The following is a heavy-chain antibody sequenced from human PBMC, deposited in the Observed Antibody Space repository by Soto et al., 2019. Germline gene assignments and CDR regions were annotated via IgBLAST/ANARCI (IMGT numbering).Heavy chain of an antibody. CDR1: GYDFARQW. CDR3: ASGSRDCSGGSCYSH. D-gene: IGHD2-15*01. Sequence: GESLKISCKASGYDFARQWIGWVRQLPVKGLEWMGIIWPADSDTRYNPTFEGQVTISADQSITTAYLQWSSLKASDTAIYYCASGSRDCSGGSCYSHWGQGTLVTVS. V-gene: IGHV5-51*01. CDR2: IWPADSDT. J-gene: IGHJ4*02.